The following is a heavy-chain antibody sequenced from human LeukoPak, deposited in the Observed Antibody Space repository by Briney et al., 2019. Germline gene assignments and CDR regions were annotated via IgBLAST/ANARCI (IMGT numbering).Heavy chain of an antibody. J-gene: IGHJ2*01. V-gene: IGHV1-18*01. Sequence: ASVKVSCKASGYTFTSYGISWVRQAPGQGLEWMGWISAYNGNTHYAQKLQGRVTMTTDTSTSTVYMELRSLRSDDTAVYYCARVPMAYGGNSVYWYFDLWGRGTLVTVSS. CDR1: GYTFTSYG. CDR2: ISAYNGNT. D-gene: IGHD4-23*01. CDR3: ARVPMAYGGNSVYWYFDL.